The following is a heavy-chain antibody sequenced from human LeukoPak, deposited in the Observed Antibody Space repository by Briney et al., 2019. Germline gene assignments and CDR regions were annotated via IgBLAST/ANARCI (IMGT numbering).Heavy chain of an antibody. D-gene: IGHD2-15*01. J-gene: IGHJ4*02. CDR1: GFTFSSYS. Sequence: GGSLRLSCAASGFTFSSYSMNWVRQAPGKGLEWVSSITSSGRYIYYADSVKGRFTISRDNSRNTLYLQMNTLRAEDTAVYFCAKSPVSSCSGSFCYPFDYWGQGNLVTVSS. V-gene: IGHV3-21*04. CDR2: ITSSGRYI. CDR3: AKSPVSSCSGSFCYPFDY.